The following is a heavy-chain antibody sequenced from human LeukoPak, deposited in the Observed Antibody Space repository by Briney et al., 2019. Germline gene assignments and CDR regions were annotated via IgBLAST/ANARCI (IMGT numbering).Heavy chain of an antibody. CDR3: ARIGSLSPFD. Sequence: GALRLSCAASGFTSSNYSMNWVRQAPGKGLEWVSSISRGSSYIYYADSVKGRFTISRDNAKNTLYLQMNSLRVEDTAVYYCARIGSLSPFDWGQGTLVTVSS. V-gene: IGHV3-21*01. CDR2: ISRGSSYI. D-gene: IGHD6-6*01. CDR1: GFTSSNYS. J-gene: IGHJ4*02.